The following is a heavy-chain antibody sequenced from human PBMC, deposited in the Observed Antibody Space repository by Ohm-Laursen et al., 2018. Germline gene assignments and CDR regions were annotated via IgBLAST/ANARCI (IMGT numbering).Heavy chain of an antibody. Sequence: GSLRLSCTAFGFTFSNSWMTWVRQAPGKRLEWVANTNRDGSAKSYVDSVKGRFTISRDNAKNSLYLQMNSLRAEDTAVYYCATVGGWVWGQGTLVTVSS. CDR1: GFTFSNSW. J-gene: IGHJ4*02. CDR3: ATVGGWV. V-gene: IGHV3-7*01. CDR2: TNRDGSAK. D-gene: IGHD6-19*01.